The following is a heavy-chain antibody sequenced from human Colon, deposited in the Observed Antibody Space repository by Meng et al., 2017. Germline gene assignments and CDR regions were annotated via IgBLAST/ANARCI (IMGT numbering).Heavy chain of an antibody. CDR1: GFTFSSDF. D-gene: IGHD3-16*01. J-gene: IGHJ4*02. CDR3: ARDGGLGGFDS. CDR2: ISSSGRYI. V-gene: IGHV3-21*01. Sequence: GESLKISCAASGFTFSSDFMNWVRQAPGKGLEWVSSISSSGRYIYYADSVKGRFTISRDNANNSLYLQMNSLRAEDTAVYYCARDGGLGGFDSWGQGTLVTVSS.